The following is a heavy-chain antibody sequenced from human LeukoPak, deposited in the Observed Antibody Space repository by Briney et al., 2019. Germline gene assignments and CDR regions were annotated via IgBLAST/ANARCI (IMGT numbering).Heavy chain of an antibody. CDR1: GFTFSSYG. Sequence: GRSLRLSCAASGFTFSSYGMHWVRQAPGKGLEWVAVISYDGSNKYYADSVKGRFTISRDNSKNTLYLQMNSLRAEDTAVYYCAKELRGYSYGQRWADYWGQGTLVTVSS. V-gene: IGHV3-30*18. D-gene: IGHD5-18*01. J-gene: IGHJ4*02. CDR3: AKELRGYSYGQRWADY. CDR2: ISYDGSNK.